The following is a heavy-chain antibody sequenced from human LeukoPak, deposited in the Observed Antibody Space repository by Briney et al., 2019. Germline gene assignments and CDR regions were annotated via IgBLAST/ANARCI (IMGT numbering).Heavy chain of an antibody. V-gene: IGHV3-48*02. CDR2: ISSSSSTI. J-gene: IGHJ4*02. CDR3: ARAGRWLQLRREYYFDY. D-gene: IGHD5-12*01. Sequence: GGSLRLSCAASGFTFSSYSMNWVRQAPGKGREWVSYISSSSSTIYYADSVKGRFTISRDNAKNSLYLQMNSLRDEDTAVYYCARAGRWLQLRREYYFDYWGQGTLVTVSS. CDR1: GFTFSSYS.